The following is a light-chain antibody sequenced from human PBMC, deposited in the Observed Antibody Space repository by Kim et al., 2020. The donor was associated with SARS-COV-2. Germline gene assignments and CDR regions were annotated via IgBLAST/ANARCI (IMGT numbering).Light chain of an antibody. CDR3: QSADSSDTFWV. CDR1: AIPKQY. J-gene: IGLJ3*02. Sequence: SYELTQPPSVSLSPGQTARITCSGDAIPKQYAYWFQQKPGQAPVLVIYNDTERPSGIPERFSGSNSGTTVTLTISGVQAEDEADYYCQSADSSDTFWVFGGGTQLTVL. V-gene: IGLV3-25*03. CDR2: NDT.